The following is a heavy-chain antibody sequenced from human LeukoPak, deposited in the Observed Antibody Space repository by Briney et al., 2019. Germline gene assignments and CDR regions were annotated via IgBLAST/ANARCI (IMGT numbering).Heavy chain of an antibody. D-gene: IGHD1-14*01. Sequence: PGGSQRLSCAASGFTFSSYGMHWVRQAPGKGLEWVAVIWYDGSKKYYADAVKGRFTISRDNSKNTLYLQMNSLRAEDTAVYYCASLAEDDFWGQGTLVTVSS. V-gene: IGHV3-33*01. J-gene: IGHJ4*02. CDR3: ASLAEDDF. CDR2: IWYDGSKK. CDR1: GFTFSSYG.